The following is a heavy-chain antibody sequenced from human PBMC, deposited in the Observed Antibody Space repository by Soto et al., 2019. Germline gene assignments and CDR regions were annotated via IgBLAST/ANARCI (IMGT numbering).Heavy chain of an antibody. V-gene: IGHV4-39*01. CDR2: IYYSGST. CDR1: GGSISSSSYY. Sequence: PSETLSLTCTVSGGSISSSSYYWGWIRQPPGKGLEWIGSIYYSGSTYYNPSLKSRVTISVDTSKNQFSLKLSSVTAADTAVYYCATHRDGRSSWPRWFDPWGQGTLVTVSS. J-gene: IGHJ5*02. CDR3: ATHRDGRSSWPRWFDP. D-gene: IGHD6-13*01.